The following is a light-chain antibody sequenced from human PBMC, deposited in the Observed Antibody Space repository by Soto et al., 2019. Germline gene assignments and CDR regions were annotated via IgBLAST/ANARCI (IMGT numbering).Light chain of an antibody. Sequence: IVVRQSPGTLSLSPGERASLSCRASQSVGSNYVAWYQQRPGQTPRLLIYGASTRATGIPDRFSGSGSGTDFTLTISRLEPEDFAVYYCQQHGSSPWMFGQGTKVDIK. CDR1: QSVGSNY. CDR3: QQHGSSPWM. J-gene: IGKJ1*01. CDR2: GAS. V-gene: IGKV3-20*01.